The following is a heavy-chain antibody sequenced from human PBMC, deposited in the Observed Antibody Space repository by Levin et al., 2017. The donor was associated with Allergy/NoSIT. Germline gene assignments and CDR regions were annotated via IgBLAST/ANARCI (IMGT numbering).Heavy chain of an antibody. Sequence: GESLKISCAASGFTFDDYGMNWVRQAPGKGLEWVSGINWKGGRTGYADSVKGRFTISRDNAKNSLYLQMNSLRAEDTALYYCARDKGIVVAGGFDYWGQGPLVTVSS. V-gene: IGHV3-20*04. D-gene: IGHD6-19*01. CDR3: ARDKGIVVAGGFDY. CDR1: GFTFDDYG. J-gene: IGHJ4*02. CDR2: INWKGGRT.